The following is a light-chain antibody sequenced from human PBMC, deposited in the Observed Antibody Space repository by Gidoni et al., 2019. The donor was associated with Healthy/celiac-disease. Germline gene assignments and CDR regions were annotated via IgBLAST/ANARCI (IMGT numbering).Light chain of an antibody. CDR2: GAS. Sequence: EIVMTLSPATLSVSPGERATLSCRASQSVSSNLAWYQQKPGQAPRLLIYGASTRATGIPARFSGSGSGTEFTLTISSLQSEDFAVYYCQQYNNWPPLTFGGXTKVEIK. CDR1: QSVSSN. J-gene: IGKJ4*01. V-gene: IGKV3-15*01. CDR3: QQYNNWPPLT.